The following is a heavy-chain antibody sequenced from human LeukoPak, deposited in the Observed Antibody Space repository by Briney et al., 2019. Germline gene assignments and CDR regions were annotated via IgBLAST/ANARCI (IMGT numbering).Heavy chain of an antibody. CDR2: ISGSGGST. J-gene: IGHJ4*02. V-gene: IGHV3-23*01. CDR3: AKAPSPRYCSGGSCYKNFGY. Sequence: GGSLRLSCAASGFTFSSYAMSWVRQAPGKGLEWVSAISGSGGSTYYADSVKGRFTISRDNSTNTLYLQMNSLRAEDTAVYYCAKAPSPRYCSGGSCYKNFGYWGQGTLVTVSS. CDR1: GFTFSSYA. D-gene: IGHD2-15*01.